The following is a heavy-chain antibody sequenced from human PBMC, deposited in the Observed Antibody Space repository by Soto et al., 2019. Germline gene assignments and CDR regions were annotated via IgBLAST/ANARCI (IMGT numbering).Heavy chain of an antibody. J-gene: IGHJ5*02. Sequence: GSLRLSCAASGFTFSSYWMSWVRQAPGKGLEWVANIKQDGSEKYYVDSVKGRFTISRDNAKNSLYLQMNSLRAEDTAVYYCARDRYCSSVSCYFGGWFDPWGQGTLVTVS. D-gene: IGHD2-2*01. V-gene: IGHV3-7*01. CDR2: IKQDGSEK. CDR3: ARDRYCSSVSCYFGGWFDP. CDR1: GFTFSSYW.